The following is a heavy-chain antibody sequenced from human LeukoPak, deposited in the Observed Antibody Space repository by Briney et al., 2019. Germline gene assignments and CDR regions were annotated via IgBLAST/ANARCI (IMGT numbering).Heavy chain of an antibody. CDR3: ARVFSCGWGYYYYYYMDV. CDR1: GFTFSSYA. V-gene: IGHV3-23*01. J-gene: IGHJ6*03. CDR2: ISGSGSST. D-gene: IGHD6-19*01. Sequence: VQPGGSLRLSCAASGFTFSSYAMSWVRQAPGKGLEWVSGISGSGSSTYYTDSVKGRFTISRDNSKNTLYLQMNSLRAEDTAVYYCARVFSCGWGYYYYYYMDVWGKGTTVTISS.